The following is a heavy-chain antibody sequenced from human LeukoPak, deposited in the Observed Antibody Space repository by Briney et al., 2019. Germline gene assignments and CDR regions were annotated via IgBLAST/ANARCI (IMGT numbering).Heavy chain of an antibody. D-gene: IGHD2-2*02. J-gene: IGHJ3*02. Sequence: GGSLRLSCAASGFTFSDYYMSWVRQAPGKGLEWISYISTSGSTIYYSDSVKGRFTISRDNAKNSLYLQMNSLRAEDTAVYYCARALIYCSGTSCYTRYDAFDIWGQGTMVTVSS. CDR2: ISTSGSTI. CDR1: GFTFSDYY. CDR3: ARALIYCSGTSCYTRYDAFDI. V-gene: IGHV3-11*01.